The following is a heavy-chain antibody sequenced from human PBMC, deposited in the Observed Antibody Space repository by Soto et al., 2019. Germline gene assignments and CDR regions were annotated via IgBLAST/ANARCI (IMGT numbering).Heavy chain of an antibody. CDR3: ARDSAKTGYDYYYGMDV. CDR2: IIPIFGTA. V-gene: IGHV1-69*13. CDR1: GGTFSSYA. D-gene: IGHD3-9*01. J-gene: IGHJ6*02. Sequence: SVKVSCKASGGTFSSYAISWVRQAPGQGLEWMGGIIPIFGTANYAQKFQGRVTITADESTSTAYMELSSLRSEDTAVYYCARDSAKTGYDYYYGMDVWGQGTTVTVSS.